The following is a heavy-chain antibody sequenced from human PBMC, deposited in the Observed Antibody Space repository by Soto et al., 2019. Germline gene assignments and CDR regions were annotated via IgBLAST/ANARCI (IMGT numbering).Heavy chain of an antibody. CDR3: ARDLQYNWNYGGRNWFDP. CDR1: GGSISSYY. D-gene: IGHD1-7*01. V-gene: IGHV4-59*01. J-gene: IGHJ5*02. CDR2: IYYSGST. Sequence: QVQLQESGPGLVKPSETLSLTCTVSGGSISSYYWSWIRQPPGKGLEWIGYIYYSGSTNYNPSLKSRVTISVDTSKNQFSLKLSSVTAADTAVYYCARDLQYNWNYGGRNWFDPWGQGTLVTVSS.